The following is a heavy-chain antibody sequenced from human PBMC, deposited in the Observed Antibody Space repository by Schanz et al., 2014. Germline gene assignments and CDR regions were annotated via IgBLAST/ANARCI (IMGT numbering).Heavy chain of an antibody. V-gene: IGHV3-11*05. CDR2: INTGSNYI. CDR1: GFSFSDYY. Sequence: VHLVESGGGLVQPGGSLRLSCAASGFSFSDYYMSWIRQAPGKGLEWISFINTGSNYINYADSVKGRFTISRDNFKGALYLQMSSLRAEDTAVYYCAKSLESCPGGRCSRGYFDYWGQGTLVNVSS. D-gene: IGHD2-8*02. CDR3: AKSLESCPGGRCSRGYFDY. J-gene: IGHJ4*02.